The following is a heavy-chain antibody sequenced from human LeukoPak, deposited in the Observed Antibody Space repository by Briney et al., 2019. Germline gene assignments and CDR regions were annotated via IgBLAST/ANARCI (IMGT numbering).Heavy chain of an antibody. CDR1: GGSFSGYY. V-gene: IGHV4-34*01. D-gene: IGHD5-18*01. J-gene: IGHJ4*02. CDR3: ARHDGYSYGYGFDY. CDR2: INHSGST. Sequence: SETLSLTCAVYGGSFSGYYWSWIRQPPGKGLEWIGEINHSGSTNYNPSLKSRVTISVDTSKNQFSLKLSSVTAADTAVYYCARHDGYSYGYGFDYWGQGTLVTVSS.